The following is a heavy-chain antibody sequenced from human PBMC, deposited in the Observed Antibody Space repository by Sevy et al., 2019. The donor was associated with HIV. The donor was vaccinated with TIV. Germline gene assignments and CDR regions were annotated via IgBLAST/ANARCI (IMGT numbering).Heavy chain of an antibody. J-gene: IGHJ6*02. CDR2: ISGFGDKT. D-gene: IGHD1-1*01. V-gene: IGHV3-23*01. Sequence: GESLKISCAVSGVTFSDYAMSWVRQAPGKGLEWVSFISGFGDKTYYADSVRGRFTISRDNSKNTLHLQMNSLRAEDTAVYYCANAGGINWFYYYYGMDVWGQGTTVTVSS. CDR3: ANAGGINWFYYYYGMDV. CDR1: GVTFSDYA.